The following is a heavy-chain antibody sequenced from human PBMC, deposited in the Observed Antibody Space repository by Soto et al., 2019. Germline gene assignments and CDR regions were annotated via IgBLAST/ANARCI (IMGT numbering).Heavy chain of an antibody. CDR3: ARGRGYSGYDHNFDY. V-gene: IGHV3-13*01. CDR2: IGTAGDT. D-gene: IGHD5-12*01. CDR1: GCTFSSYD. J-gene: IGHJ4*02. Sequence: EVQLVESGVGLVQPGGSLRLSCAASGCTFSSYDMHWVRQATGKGLEWVSAIGTAGDTYYPGSVKGRFHIYRENANNSLYLQMNSLRAGDTAVYYCARGRGYSGYDHNFDYWGQGTLVTVSS.